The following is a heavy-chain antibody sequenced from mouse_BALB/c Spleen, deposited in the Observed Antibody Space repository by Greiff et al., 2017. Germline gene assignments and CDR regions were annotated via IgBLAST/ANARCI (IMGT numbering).Heavy chain of an antibody. V-gene: IGHV14-3*02. CDR2: IDPANGNT. Sequence: VHVKQSGAELVKPGASVKLSCTASGFNIKDTYMHWVKQRPEQGLEWIGRIDPANGNTKYDPKFQGKATITADTSSNTAYLQLSSLTSVDTAVYYCARGDAMDDWGQGTSVTVSS. CDR3: ARGDAMDD. CDR1: GFNIKDTY. J-gene: IGHJ4*01.